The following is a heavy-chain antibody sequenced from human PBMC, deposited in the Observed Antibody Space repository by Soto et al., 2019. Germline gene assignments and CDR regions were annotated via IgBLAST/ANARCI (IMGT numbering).Heavy chain of an antibody. Sequence: SETLSLTCTVSGGSISSGGYYWSWIRQHPGKGLEWIGYIYYSGSTNYNPSLKSRVTISVDTSKNQFSLKLSSVTAADTAVYYCARAAKRVAGTGIDPWAQRTPVTVSS. D-gene: IGHD6-19*01. CDR3: ARAAKRVAGTGIDP. CDR1: GGSISSGGYY. CDR2: IYYSGST. V-gene: IGHV4-61*08. J-gene: IGHJ5*02.